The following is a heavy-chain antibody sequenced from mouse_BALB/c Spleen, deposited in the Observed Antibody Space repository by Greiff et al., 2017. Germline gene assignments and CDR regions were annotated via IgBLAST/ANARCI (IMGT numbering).Heavy chain of an antibody. D-gene: IGHD2-4*01. CDR3: ARGSISTMITTGYAMDY. V-gene: IGHV5-9-4*01. J-gene: IGHJ4*01. Sequence: EVQLQESGGGLVKPGGSLKLSCAASGFTFSSYAMSWVRQSPEKRLEWVAEISSGGSYTYYPDTVTGRFTISRDNAKNTLYLEMSSLRSEDTAMYYCARGSISTMITTGYAMDYWGQGTSVTVSS. CDR1: GFTFSSYA. CDR2: ISSGGSYT.